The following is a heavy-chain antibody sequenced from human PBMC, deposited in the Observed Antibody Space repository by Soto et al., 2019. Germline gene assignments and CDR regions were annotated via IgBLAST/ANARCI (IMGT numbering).Heavy chain of an antibody. D-gene: IGHD3-22*01. CDR3: ARDSYYYDSSGYYPINRLSD. V-gene: IGHV3-48*02. J-gene: IGHJ4*02. Sequence: EVQLVESGGGLVQPGGSLRLSCAASGFTFSSYSMNWVRQAPGKGLEWVSYISSSSSTIYYADSVKGRFTISRDNAKNSLYLQMNSLRDEDTAVYYCARDSYYYDSSGYYPINRLSDWGQGTLVTVSS. CDR1: GFTFSSYS. CDR2: ISSSSSTI.